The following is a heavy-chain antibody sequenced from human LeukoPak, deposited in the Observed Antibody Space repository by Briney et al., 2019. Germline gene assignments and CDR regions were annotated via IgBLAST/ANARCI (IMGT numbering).Heavy chain of an antibody. CDR2: ISSSGSTI. V-gene: IGHV3-11*01. Sequence: GGSLRLSCAASGFTFSDYYMSWIRQAQREVLGWVAYISSSGSTIYYADSVKGRFPISRDNAKNSLYLQMNSLRAEDTAVYYCARVPSYGSGSYYSLDYWGQGTLVTVSS. J-gene: IGHJ4*02. CDR1: GFTFSDYY. CDR3: ARVPSYGSGSYYSLDY. D-gene: IGHD3-10*01.